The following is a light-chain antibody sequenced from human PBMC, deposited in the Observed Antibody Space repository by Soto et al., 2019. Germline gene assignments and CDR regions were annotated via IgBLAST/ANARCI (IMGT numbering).Light chain of an antibody. V-gene: IGLV3-21*04. CDR1: NIGSKS. CDR2: YDS. Sequence: SYVLTQAPSVSVAPGKTATITCGGNNIGSKSVHWYQQKPGQAPVLVIYYDSDRPSGIPERFSGSNSGSTATLTISRVEAGDEADYYCQVWDIGSGVAFGGGTKVIVL. CDR3: QVWDIGSGVA. J-gene: IGLJ2*01.